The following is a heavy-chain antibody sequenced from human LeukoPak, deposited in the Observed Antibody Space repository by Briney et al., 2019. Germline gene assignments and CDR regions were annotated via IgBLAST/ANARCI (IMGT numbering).Heavy chain of an antibody. CDR3: ARVALYSTGFDY. J-gene: IGHJ4*02. D-gene: IGHD6-13*01. Sequence: ASVKVSCKASGYTFTSYAMHWVRQAPGQRLEWMGWINAGNGNTKYSQKFQGRVTITRDTSASTAYMELSSLRSEDTAVYYCARVALYSTGFDYWGQGTLVTVSS. CDR1: GYTFTSYA. V-gene: IGHV1-3*01. CDR2: INAGNGNT.